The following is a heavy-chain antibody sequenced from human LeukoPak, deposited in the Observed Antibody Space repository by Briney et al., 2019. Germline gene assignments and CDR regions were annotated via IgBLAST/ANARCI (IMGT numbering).Heavy chain of an antibody. Sequence: SETLSLTCTVSGGSISSYYWSWIRQPPGKGLEWIGYIYYSGSTNYNPSLKSRVTISVDTSKNQFSLKLSSVTAADTAVYYCARARGGSGYDPLDYWGQGTLVTVSS. J-gene: IGHJ4*02. CDR3: ARARGGSGYDPLDY. D-gene: IGHD5-12*01. V-gene: IGHV4-59*01. CDR2: IYYSGST. CDR1: GGSISSYY.